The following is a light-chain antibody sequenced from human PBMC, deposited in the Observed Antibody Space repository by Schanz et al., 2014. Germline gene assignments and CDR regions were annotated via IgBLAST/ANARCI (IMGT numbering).Light chain of an antibody. CDR3: QLPAT. V-gene: IGKV3D-20*02. CDR2: ATS. Sequence: EIVLTQSPATLSLSPGERATLTCRASESVSGYLAWYQQKPGQAPRLLIYATSSRATAIPERFSGSGSGTEFTLTISRVEPEDSAVYYCQLPATFGQGTKVEIK. CDR1: ESVSGY. J-gene: IGKJ1*01.